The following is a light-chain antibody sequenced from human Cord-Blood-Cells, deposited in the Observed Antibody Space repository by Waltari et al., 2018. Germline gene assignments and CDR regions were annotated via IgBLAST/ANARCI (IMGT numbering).Light chain of an antibody. CDR2: DAS. V-gene: IGKV1-5*01. Sequence: DIQMTQSPSTLSASVGDRVNITCRASQSISSWLAWYQQKPGKAPKLLIYDASSLESGVPSRFSGSGSGTEFTLTISSLQPDDFATYYCQQYNSYSVYTFGQGTKLEIK. CDR3: QQYNSYSVYT. CDR1: QSISSW. J-gene: IGKJ2*01.